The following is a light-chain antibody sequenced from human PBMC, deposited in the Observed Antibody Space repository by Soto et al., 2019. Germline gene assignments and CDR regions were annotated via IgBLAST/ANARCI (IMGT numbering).Light chain of an antibody. CDR3: QQYNGYSRT. J-gene: IGKJ1*01. CDR1: QSIGDS. CDR2: DVS. V-gene: IGKV1-5*01. Sequence: DIQMTQSPSTLSASVGDRVTITCWASQSIGDSLAWYQQKPGKAPYLLISDVSSLERGVPSRFSGSGSGTEFTLTISSMQPDDFATFYCQQYNGYSRTFGQGTKVEI.